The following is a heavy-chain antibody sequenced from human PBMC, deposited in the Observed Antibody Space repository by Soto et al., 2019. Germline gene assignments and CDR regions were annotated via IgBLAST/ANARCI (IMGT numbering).Heavy chain of an antibody. D-gene: IGHD3-22*01. V-gene: IGHV1-24*01. CDR3: ATADSSRLMYYHGMDV. CDR1: GYPRTELA. CDR2: LDPEDGET. Sequence: TVEVCCQVSGYPRTELAIHWVGQPPGKGIEWMGGLDPEDGETIYAQKFQGRVTMTEHTSTDTAYMELSSLRSEDPAASSCATADSSRLMYYHGMDVSGHATAGIV. J-gene: IGHJ6*02.